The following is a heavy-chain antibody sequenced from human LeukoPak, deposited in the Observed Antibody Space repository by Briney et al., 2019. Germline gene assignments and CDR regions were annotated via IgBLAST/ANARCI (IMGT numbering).Heavy chain of an antibody. Sequence: ASVKVSCKASGGTFSSYAISWVRQAPGQGLEWMGRIIPIFGTANYAQKFQGRVTITTDESTSTAYMELSSLRSEDTAVYYCARVGRTGEFYGVIDIWGRGTMVTVSS. V-gene: IGHV1-69*05. D-gene: IGHD7-27*01. J-gene: IGHJ3*02. CDR2: IIPIFGTA. CDR3: ARVGRTGEFYGVIDI. CDR1: GGTFSSYA.